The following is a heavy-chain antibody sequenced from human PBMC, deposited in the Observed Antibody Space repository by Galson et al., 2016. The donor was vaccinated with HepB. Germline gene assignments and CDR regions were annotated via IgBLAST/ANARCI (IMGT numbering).Heavy chain of an antibody. D-gene: IGHD3-16*01. J-gene: IGHJ6*02. CDR3: ARDEWGGYGLDV. V-gene: IGHV1-69*11. CDR2: IIPFLGTT. CDR1: GGIFNSYA. Sequence: SVKVSCKASGGIFNSYAISWVRQAPEQGLEWMGHIIPFLGTTKFAQKFQGRVTITADESTTTGYMDLSSLRSDDTAVYYCARDEWGGYGLDVWGQGTTVTVSS.